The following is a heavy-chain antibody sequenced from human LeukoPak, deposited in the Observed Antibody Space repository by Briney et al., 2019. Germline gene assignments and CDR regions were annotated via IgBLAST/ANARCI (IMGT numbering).Heavy chain of an antibody. D-gene: IGHD3-3*01. CDR1: GFTFSSFP. V-gene: IGHV3-23*01. CDR3: GKLGAYDSWSDYHPREY. CDR2: ITTNGGRT. Sequence: GGSLRLSCVASGFTFSSFPMTWVRRAPGKGLEWVSAITTNGGRTYYADSVEGRFTISRDNSKRTLYLQMDDLTVEDTAVYYCGKLGAYDSWSDYHPREYWSQGALVTVSS. J-gene: IGHJ4*02.